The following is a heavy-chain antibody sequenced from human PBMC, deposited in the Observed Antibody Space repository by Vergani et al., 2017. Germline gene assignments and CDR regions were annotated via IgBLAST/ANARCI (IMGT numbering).Heavy chain of an antibody. J-gene: IGHJ6*03. Sequence: EVQLVESGGGLIQPGGSLRLSCAASGFTFSSYAMSWVRQAPGKGLEWVSAISGSGGSTYYADSVKGRFTISRDNSKNTLYLQLNSLRAEDTAVYYCARGTYYDFWSGYYTVWYYYYMDVWGKGTTVTVSS. D-gene: IGHD3-3*01. CDR1: GFTFSSYA. V-gene: IGHV3-23*04. CDR2: ISGSGGST. CDR3: ARGTYYDFWSGYYTVWYYYYMDV.